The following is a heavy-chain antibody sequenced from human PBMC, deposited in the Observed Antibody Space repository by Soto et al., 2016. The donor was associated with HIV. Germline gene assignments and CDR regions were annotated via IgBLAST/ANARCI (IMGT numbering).Heavy chain of an antibody. CDR1: GFTFKDYY. Sequence: VQLVESGGGLVKPGGSLRLSCVASGFTFKDYYMNWIRQAPGKGLEWVSYISGGGTTSDYGDSVKGRFTISRDNAKNSLYLQMSGLTDKDTGIYYCARDMTDNYDFWSGFDSWGRGNPGHRLF. CDR2: ISGGGTTS. D-gene: IGHD3-3*01. J-gene: IGHJ4*02. CDR3: ARDMTDNYDFWSGFDS. V-gene: IGHV3-11*04.